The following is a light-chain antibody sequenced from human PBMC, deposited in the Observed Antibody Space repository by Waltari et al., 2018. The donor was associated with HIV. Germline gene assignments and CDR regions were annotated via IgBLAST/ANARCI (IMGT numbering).Light chain of an antibody. CDR2: SNN. CDR3: AAWDDNMNGWV. V-gene: IGLV1-44*01. Sequence: QSVLTQPPSASGTPGQRYTISCSGSKSNIAITTLTWYQQLPGTAPKPLIYSNNQRPSGIPDSFSGSKSGTSASVGISGLQSEDEADYYCAAWDDNMNGWVFGGGTKLTVL. J-gene: IGLJ3*02. CDR1: KSNIAITT.